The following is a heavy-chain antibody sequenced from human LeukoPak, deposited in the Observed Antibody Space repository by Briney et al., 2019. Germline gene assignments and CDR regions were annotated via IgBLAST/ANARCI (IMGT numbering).Heavy chain of an antibody. CDR1: GGTFNSYA. CDR3: ARVDGCSGGSCYSYYGMDV. J-gene: IGHJ6*02. D-gene: IGHD2-15*01. Sequence: GASVKVSCKASGGTFNSYAISWVRQAPGQGFEWMGGIIPIFGTANYAQKFQGRVTITADESTSTAYMELSSLKSEDTAVYYCARVDGCSGGSCYSYYGMDVWGQGTTVTVSS. V-gene: IGHV1-69*13. CDR2: IIPIFGTA.